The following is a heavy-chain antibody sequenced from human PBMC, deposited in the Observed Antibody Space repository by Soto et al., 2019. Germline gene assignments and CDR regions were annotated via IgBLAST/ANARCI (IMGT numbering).Heavy chain of an antibody. Sequence: QVQLVQSGAEVKKPGASVKVSCKASGYTFTGYYMHWVRQAPGQGLEWMGWINPNSGGTNYAQKFQGRVTMTRDTSISTAYMELSRLRSDDTAVYYCARDAFTIFEVSSGMDVWGQGTTVTVSS. CDR2: INPNSGGT. V-gene: IGHV1-2*02. D-gene: IGHD3-3*01. CDR3: ARDAFTIFEVSSGMDV. CDR1: GYTFTGYY. J-gene: IGHJ6*02.